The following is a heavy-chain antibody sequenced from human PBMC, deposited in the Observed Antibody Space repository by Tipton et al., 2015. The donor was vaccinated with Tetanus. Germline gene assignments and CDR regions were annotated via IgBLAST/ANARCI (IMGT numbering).Heavy chain of an antibody. D-gene: IGHD2-15*01. CDR3: AKLPDGYCSGGSCARDY. V-gene: IGHV4-61*01. J-gene: IGHJ4*02. CDR1: GGSVSSGSYY. CDR2: IYYSGST. Sequence: TLSLTCTVSGGSVSSGSYYWSWIRQPPGKGLEWIGYIYYSGSTNYNPSLKSRVTISVDTSKNQFSLKLSSVTAADTAVYYCAKLPDGYCSGGSCARDYWGQGTLVTVSS.